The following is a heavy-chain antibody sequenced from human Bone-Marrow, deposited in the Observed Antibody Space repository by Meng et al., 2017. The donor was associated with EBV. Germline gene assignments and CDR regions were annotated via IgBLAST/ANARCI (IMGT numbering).Heavy chain of an antibody. CDR2: ISRSGDST. D-gene: IGHD5-12*01. J-gene: IGHJ4*02. V-gene: IGHV3-23*01. CDR3: APGAYGY. Sequence: GGGLFHPDGSLRPSFVTSGFTFNNYPMSWVRQAPGKGLEWLSAISRSGDSTYYADYVKGRFTISRDNSKNKLYLQMNSLSAEDTAVYYCAPGAYGYWGQGTLVTVSS. CDR1: GFTFNNYP.